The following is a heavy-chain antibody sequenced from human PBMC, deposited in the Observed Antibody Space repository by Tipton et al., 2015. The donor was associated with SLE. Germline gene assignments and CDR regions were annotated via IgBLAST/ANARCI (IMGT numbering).Heavy chain of an antibody. V-gene: IGHV4-34*09. CDR3: ARDRAWREFTWVPLGAFDI. Sequence: GLVKPSETLSLTCAVYGGSFSGYYWSWIRQPPGKGLEWIGEINHSGSTNYNPSIKSRVTISVDTSKNQFSLKLSSVTAADTAVYYCARDRAWREFTWVPLGAFDIWGQETMVIVSS. CDR2: INHSGST. J-gene: IGHJ3*02. CDR1: GGSFSGYY. D-gene: IGHD3-10*01.